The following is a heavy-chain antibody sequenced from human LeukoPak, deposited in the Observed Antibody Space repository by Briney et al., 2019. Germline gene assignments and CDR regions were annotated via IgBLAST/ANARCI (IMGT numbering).Heavy chain of an antibody. Sequence: GGSLRLSCAASGFTFSSYSMNWVRQAPGKGLEWVSYISSSSSTIYYADSVKGRFTISRDNAKNSLYLQMNSLRAEDTAVYYCARIGDCSSTSCYKGGYYYYYMDVWGKGTTVTVSS. CDR2: ISSSSSTI. CDR3: ARIGDCSSTSCYKGGYYYYYMDV. D-gene: IGHD2-2*02. J-gene: IGHJ6*03. CDR1: GFTFSSYS. V-gene: IGHV3-48*01.